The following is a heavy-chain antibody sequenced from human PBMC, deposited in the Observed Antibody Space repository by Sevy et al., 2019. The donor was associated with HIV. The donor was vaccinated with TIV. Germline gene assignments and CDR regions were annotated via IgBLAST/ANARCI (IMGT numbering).Heavy chain of an antibody. CDR2: ISYDGSNK. Sequence: GGSLRLSCAASGFTFSSYGMHWVRQAPGKGLEWVAVISYDGSNKYYADSVKGRFTISRDNSKNTLYLQMNSLRAEDTAVYYCAKDLVRRTIEYHGMDVWGQGTTVTVSS. J-gene: IGHJ6*02. V-gene: IGHV3-30*18. CDR1: GFTFSSYG. D-gene: IGHD3-9*01. CDR3: AKDLVRRTIEYHGMDV.